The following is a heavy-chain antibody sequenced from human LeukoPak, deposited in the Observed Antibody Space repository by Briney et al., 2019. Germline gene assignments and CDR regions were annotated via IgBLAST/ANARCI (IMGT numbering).Heavy chain of an antibody. J-gene: IGHJ4*02. CDR2: INHSGST. V-gene: IGHV4-34*01. CDR3: ARCTSTSCYNFDY. D-gene: IGHD2-2*02. Sequence: SETLSLTCAVYGGSFSGYYWSWIRQPPGKGLEWIGEINHSGSTNCNPSLRSRVTISLDTSKNQFSLNLNSVTAADTAVYYCARCTSTSCYNFDYWGQGTLLTVSS. CDR1: GGSFSGYY.